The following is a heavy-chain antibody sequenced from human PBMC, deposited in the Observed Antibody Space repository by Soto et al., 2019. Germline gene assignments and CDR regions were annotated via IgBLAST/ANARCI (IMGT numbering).Heavy chain of an antibody. V-gene: IGHV3-53*04. Sequence: TGGSLRLSCAASGFTVSSNHISWVRQAPGKGLEWVSVIYIGGNTYYADSVKGRFTISRHNSKNTVFLQMNSLRTEDTAVYYCARDSGKSNYFDYWGQGTLVTVS. CDR2: IYIGGNT. J-gene: IGHJ4*02. CDR1: GFTVSSNH. D-gene: IGHD1-26*01. CDR3: ARDSGKSNYFDY.